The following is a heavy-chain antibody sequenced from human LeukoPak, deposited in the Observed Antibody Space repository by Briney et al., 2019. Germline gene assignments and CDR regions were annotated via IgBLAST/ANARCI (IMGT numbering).Heavy chain of an antibody. D-gene: IGHD1-26*01. V-gene: IGHV3-23*01. CDR3: AKWSSGSPGDY. CDR2: ISGSGGST. Sequence: GGSLRLSCAASGLTFRSYAMNWVRQAPGKGLEWVSGISGSGGSTYYADSVKGRFTISRDNSKNTLYLQMNSLRAEDTAVHYCAKWSSGSPGDYWGQGTLVTASS. CDR1: GLTFRSYA. J-gene: IGHJ4*02.